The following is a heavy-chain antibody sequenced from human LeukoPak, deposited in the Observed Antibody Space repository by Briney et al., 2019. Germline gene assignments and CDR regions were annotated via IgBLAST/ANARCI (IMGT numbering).Heavy chain of an antibody. D-gene: IGHD3-22*01. CDR2: ISSSSSYI. J-gene: IGHJ3*02. CDR1: GFTFSSYS. V-gene: IGHV3-21*01. Sequence: PGGSLRLSCAASGFTFSSYSMNWVRQAPGKGLEWVSSISSSSSYIYYADSVKGRFTISRDSAKNSLYLQMNSLRAEDTAVYYCARDWGPAYYYDSRPLKAFDIWGQGTTVTVSS. CDR3: ARDWGPAYYYDSRPLKAFDI.